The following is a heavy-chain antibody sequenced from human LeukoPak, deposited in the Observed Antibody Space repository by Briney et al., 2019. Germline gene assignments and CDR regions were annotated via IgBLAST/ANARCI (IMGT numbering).Heavy chain of an antibody. CDR3: ARDVVVVAAPNWFDP. CDR2: IIPILGIA. D-gene: IGHD2-15*01. J-gene: IGHJ5*02. Sequence: SVKVSCKASGGTFSSYAISWVRQAPGQGLEWMGRIIPILGIANYAQKFQGRVTITADKSTSTAYMELSSLRSEDTAVYYCARDVVVVAAPNWFDPWGQGTLATVSS. CDR1: GGTFSSYA. V-gene: IGHV1-69*04.